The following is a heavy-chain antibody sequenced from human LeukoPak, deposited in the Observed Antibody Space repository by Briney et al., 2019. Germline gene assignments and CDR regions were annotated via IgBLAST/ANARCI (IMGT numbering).Heavy chain of an antibody. D-gene: IGHD3-16*01. Sequence: SETLSLTCTVSGCSISSYYWSWIRQPPGKGLEWIGYIYYSGSTNYNPSLKSRVTISVDTSKNQFSLKLSSVTAADTAVYYCARSMGGYFDCWGQGTLVTVSS. V-gene: IGHV4-59*01. CDR1: GCSISSYY. J-gene: IGHJ4*02. CDR2: IYYSGST. CDR3: ARSMGGYFDC.